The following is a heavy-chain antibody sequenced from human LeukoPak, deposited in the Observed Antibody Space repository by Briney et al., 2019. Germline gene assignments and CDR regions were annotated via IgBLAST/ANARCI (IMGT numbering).Heavy chain of an antibody. D-gene: IGHD2-2*01. CDR2: INHSGST. Sequence: SGTLSLTCAVYGGSFSGYYWSWIRQPPGKGLEWIGEINHSGSTNYNPSLKSRVTISVDTSKNQFSLKLSSVTAADTAVYYCARDVVPAAHDAFDIWGQGTMVTVSS. CDR3: ARDVVPAAHDAFDI. J-gene: IGHJ3*02. V-gene: IGHV4-34*01. CDR1: GGSFSGYY.